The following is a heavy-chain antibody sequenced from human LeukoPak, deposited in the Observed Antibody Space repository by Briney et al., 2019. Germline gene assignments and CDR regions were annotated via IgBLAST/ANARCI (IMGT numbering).Heavy chain of an antibody. D-gene: IGHD2-2*01. Sequence: GGSLRLSCAASGFTFSSYWMSWVRQAPGKGLEWVANIKQDGSEKYYVDSVKGRFTISRDNAKNSLYLQMNSLRAEDTALYYCARLVVPAVGAFDIWGQGTMVTVSS. CDR3: ARLVVPAVGAFDI. V-gene: IGHV3-7*03. J-gene: IGHJ3*02. CDR2: IKQDGSEK. CDR1: GFTFSSYW.